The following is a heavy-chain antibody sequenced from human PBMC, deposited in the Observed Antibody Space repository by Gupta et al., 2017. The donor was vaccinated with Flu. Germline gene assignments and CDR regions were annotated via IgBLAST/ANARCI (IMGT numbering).Heavy chain of an antibody. CDR1: GFRVSDYY. V-gene: IGHV3-72*01. CDR2: TRDKTKSFST. Sequence: EVQLVASGGGLIQPGGSLRLSCAASGFRVSDYYIDWVRQAPGKGLEWVGRTRDKTKSFSTDYAASVRGRFSISRDNSKKMVYLQMDSLQIDDAAVYYCARTLVYNDMHVWGQGTTVTVSS. CDR3: ARTLVYNDMHV. D-gene: IGHD3-10*01. J-gene: IGHJ6*02.